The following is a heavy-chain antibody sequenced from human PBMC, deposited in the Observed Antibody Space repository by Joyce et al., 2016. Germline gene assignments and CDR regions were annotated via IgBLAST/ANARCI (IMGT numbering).Heavy chain of an antibody. D-gene: IGHD1-14*01. J-gene: IGHJ5*02. CDR3: ARVANITIRRGGLKGGLNWFDP. V-gene: IGHV3-23*01. Sequence: EVQLLESGGGLVQPGGSLRLSCAASGFTFSDYSMTWVRQAPGKGLEWVSAISGGGGTPYFAYSVKGRFTISRDNSKNTLFLQMTSLRAEDTAVYYCARVANITIRRGGLKGGLNWFDPWGQGTLVTVSS. CDR1: GFTFSDYS. CDR2: ISGGGGTP.